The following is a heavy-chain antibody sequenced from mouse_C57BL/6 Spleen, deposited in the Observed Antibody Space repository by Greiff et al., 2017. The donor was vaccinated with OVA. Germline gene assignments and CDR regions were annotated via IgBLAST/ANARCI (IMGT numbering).Heavy chain of an antibody. D-gene: IGHD1-1*01. V-gene: IGHV1-26*01. CDR3: ARDTTVVATEYFDY. CDR2: INPNNGGT. CDR1: GYTFTDYY. J-gene: IGHJ2*01. Sequence: EVQLQQSGPELVKPGASVKISCKASGYTFTDYYMNWVKQSHGKSLEWIGDINPNNGGTSYNQKFKGKATLTVDKSSSTAYMELRSLTSEDSAVYYCARDTTVVATEYFDYWGQGTTLTVSS.